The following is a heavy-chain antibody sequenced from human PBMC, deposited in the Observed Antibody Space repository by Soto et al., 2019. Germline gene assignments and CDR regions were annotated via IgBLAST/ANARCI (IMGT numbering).Heavy chain of an antibody. V-gene: IGHV3-23*01. CDR1: GFTFSGYA. CDR3: AKDVTSRLGAPKGGDFDY. J-gene: IGHJ4*02. D-gene: IGHD3-10*01. Sequence: GWSLRLCFAASGFTFSGYAMSWVRQAPGKWLEWVSAISGSGGSTYYADSVKGLFNISRDNSKNTLYLQMNSLRAEDTAVYYCAKDVTSRLGAPKGGDFDYWGQGTLVTVSS. CDR2: ISGSGGST.